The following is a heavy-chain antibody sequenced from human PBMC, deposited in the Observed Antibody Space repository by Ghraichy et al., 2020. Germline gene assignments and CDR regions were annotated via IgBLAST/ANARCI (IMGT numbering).Heavy chain of an antibody. D-gene: IGHD4-17*01. CDR3: ARDERNWGDYIRRYYYYFSMDV. J-gene: IGHJ6*03. CDR2: ISYDGNNK. CDR1: GFTFSSYG. V-gene: IGHV3-30-3*01. Sequence: GGSLRLSCAASGFTFSSYGVHWVRQAPGKGLEWAAVISYDGNNKLYADSVRGRFTISRDNSKNTVFLQMNSLRAEDTALYYCARDERNWGDYIRRYYYYFSMDVWGKGTTVTVSS.